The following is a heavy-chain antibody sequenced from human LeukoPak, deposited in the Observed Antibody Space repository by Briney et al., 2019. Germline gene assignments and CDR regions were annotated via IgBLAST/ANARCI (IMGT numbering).Heavy chain of an antibody. V-gene: IGHV3-30*03. CDR2: ISYDGSNK. CDR1: GFTFSSYG. J-gene: IGHJ6*02. D-gene: IGHD2-2*01. CDR3: ARRYCSSTSCYPYYYYGMDV. Sequence: GGSLRLSCAASGFTFSSYGMRWVRQAPGKGLEWVAVISYDGSNKYYADSVKGRFTISRDNSKNTLYLQMNSLRAEDTAVYYCARRYCSSTSCYPYYYYGMDVWGQGTTVTVSS.